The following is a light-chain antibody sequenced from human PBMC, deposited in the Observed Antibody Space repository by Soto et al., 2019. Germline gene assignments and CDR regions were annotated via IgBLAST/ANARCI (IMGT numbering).Light chain of an antibody. CDR3: QQYNNWWT. V-gene: IGKV3-15*01. CDR1: QSVDSN. Sequence: EILMTQSPATLSVSPGERATLSCRASQSVDSNLAWYQQKPGQAPRLLIYGASTRATGISARFSGSGCGTEFTLTISSLQSEDFGVYYCQQYNNWWTFGQGTKVEI. J-gene: IGKJ1*01. CDR2: GAS.